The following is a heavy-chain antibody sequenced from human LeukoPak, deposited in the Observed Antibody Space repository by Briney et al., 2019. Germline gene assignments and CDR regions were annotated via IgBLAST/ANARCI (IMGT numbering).Heavy chain of an antibody. D-gene: IGHD6-25*01. Sequence: PGGSLRLSCAASGFPFSSYAMSWVRQAPGKGLEWVSLISSSGASTYYADSVKGRFTISRDNSKHTLYLQMNGLRAEDTAVYFCAKSLDRHSSGDNFDYWGQGTQVTVSS. CDR2: ISSSGAST. CDR3: AKSLDRHSSGDNFDY. J-gene: IGHJ4*02. CDR1: GFPFSSYA. V-gene: IGHV3-23*01.